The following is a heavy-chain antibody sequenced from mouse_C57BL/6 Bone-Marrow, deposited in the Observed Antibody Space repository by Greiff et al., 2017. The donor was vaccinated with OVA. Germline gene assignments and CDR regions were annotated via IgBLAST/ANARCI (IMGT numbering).Heavy chain of an antibody. V-gene: IGHV1-81*01. Sequence: QVQLQQSGAELARPGASVKLSCKASGYTFTSYGISRVKQRTGQGLEWIGEIYPRSGNTYYNEKFKGKATLTANKASSTAYMELRSLRSEDSAVDVCERGDYYAMDYWGQGTSVTVSS. CDR1: GYTFTSYG. J-gene: IGHJ4*01. CDR3: ERGDYYAMDY. CDR2: IYPRSGNT.